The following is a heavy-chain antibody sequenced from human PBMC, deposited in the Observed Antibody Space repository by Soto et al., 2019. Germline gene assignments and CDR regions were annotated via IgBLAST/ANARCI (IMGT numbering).Heavy chain of an antibody. D-gene: IGHD6-6*01. J-gene: IGHJ6*02. V-gene: IGHV1-2*02. CDR1: GYTFSGYY. Sequence: ASVKFSCKATGYTFSGYYMHWVRQAPGQGLEWMGWINPNSGGTNYAQKFQGRVTMTRDTSITTAYMELSRLRSDDTAVYYCALSTPARPFNYYYGMDVWGQGTTVTV. CDR2: INPNSGGT. CDR3: ALSTPARPFNYYYGMDV.